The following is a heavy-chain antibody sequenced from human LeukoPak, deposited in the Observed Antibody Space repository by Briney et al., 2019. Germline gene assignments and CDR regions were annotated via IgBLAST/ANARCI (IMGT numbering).Heavy chain of an antibody. V-gene: IGHV1-2*02. CDR3: ARTXXXXXXXXXDY. CDR1: GYTFTDYY. J-gene: IGHJ4*02. CDR2: INSNSGGT. Sequence: AASVRVSCKTSGYTFTDYYIHWMRQAPGQGLEWMGWINSNSGGTSYAQKFQGRVTLTRDTPTRTAFMELNRLTSDDTAVYYCARTXXXXXXXXXDYXGXGXVVTVSS.